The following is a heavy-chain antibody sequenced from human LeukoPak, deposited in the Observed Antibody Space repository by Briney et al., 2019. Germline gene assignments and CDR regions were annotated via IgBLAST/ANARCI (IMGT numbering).Heavy chain of an antibody. V-gene: IGHV1-8*01. Sequence: ASVKVSCKASGYTFTSYDINWVRQATGQGPEWMGWMNPNSGNTGYAQKFQGRVTMTRNTSISTAYMELSSLRSEDTAVYYCARGVRGSTSRDAYYYYYYMDVWGKGTTVTVSS. CDR2: MNPNSGNT. CDR3: ARGVRGSTSRDAYYYYYYMDV. CDR1: GYTFTSYD. J-gene: IGHJ6*03. D-gene: IGHD2-2*01.